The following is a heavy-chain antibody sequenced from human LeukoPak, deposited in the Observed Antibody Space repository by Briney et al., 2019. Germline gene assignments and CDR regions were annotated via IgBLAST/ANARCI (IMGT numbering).Heavy chain of an antibody. Sequence: SVKVSCKASGGTFSSYAISWVRQAPGQGLEWMGRSIPIFGIANYAQKFQGRVTITADKSTSTAYMDLRSLRSDDTAVYYCARTNLDCKNGVCYDYWGQGTLVTVSS. CDR2: SIPIFGIA. CDR3: ARTNLDCKNGVCYDY. J-gene: IGHJ4*02. D-gene: IGHD2-8*01. V-gene: IGHV1-69*04. CDR1: GGTFSSYA.